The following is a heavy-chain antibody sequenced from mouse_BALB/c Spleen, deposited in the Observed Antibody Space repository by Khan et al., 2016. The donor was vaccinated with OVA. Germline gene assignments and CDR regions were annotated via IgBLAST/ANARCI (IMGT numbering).Heavy chain of an antibody. CDR1: GYIFTSST. Sequence: QVQLQQSGAELARPGASVKMSCKASGYIFTSSTIHWIKVRPGQGLEWIGFINPSNGYTNYNQKFKDKATLTADKSSTTVHMQLSSLTSDDSAVXNWIRDEADQSNDGWIDYWGQGTLVTVSA. CDR3: IRDEADQSNDGWIDY. J-gene: IGHJ3*01. CDR2: INPSNGYT. D-gene: IGHD2-12*01. V-gene: IGHV1-4*01.